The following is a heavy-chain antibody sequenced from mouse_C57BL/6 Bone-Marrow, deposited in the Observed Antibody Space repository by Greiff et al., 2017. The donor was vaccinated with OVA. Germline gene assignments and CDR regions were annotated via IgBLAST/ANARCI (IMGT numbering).Heavy chain of an antibody. CDR2: IDPSDSYT. J-gene: IGHJ2*01. Sequence: QVQLQQPGAELVKPGASVKLSCKASGYTFTSYWMQWVKQRPAQGLEWIGEIDPSDSYTNYNQKFKGKATLTVDTSSSTAYMQLSSLTSEDSAVYYCASGNYPGYFDYWGQGTTLTVSS. D-gene: IGHD2-1*01. CDR1: GYTFTSYW. CDR3: ASGNYPGYFDY. V-gene: IGHV1-50*01.